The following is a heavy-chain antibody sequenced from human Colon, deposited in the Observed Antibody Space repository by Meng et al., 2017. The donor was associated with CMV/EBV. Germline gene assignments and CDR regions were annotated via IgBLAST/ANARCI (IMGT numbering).Heavy chain of an antibody. J-gene: IGHJ4*02. CDR1: GFNFSDHY. D-gene: IGHD4-11*01. Sequence: GGSLRLSCVAPGFNFSDHYMSWIRQVPGKGLEWISFTSRSGSTKNYADSVKGRFTISRDNAKNSLFLQLNSLRAEDTAVYHCAREVAVTKFFDLWGQGTLVTVSS. CDR3: AREVAVTKFFDL. CDR2: TSRSGSTK. V-gene: IGHV3-11*01.